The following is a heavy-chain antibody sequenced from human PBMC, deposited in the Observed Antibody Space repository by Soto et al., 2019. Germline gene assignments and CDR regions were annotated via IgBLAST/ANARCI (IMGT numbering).Heavy chain of an antibody. V-gene: IGHV4-59*01. CDR2: IHYSGST. CDR3: ARGGVAARKGRWSDP. CDR1: GGSISSYY. J-gene: IGHJ5*02. D-gene: IGHD6-25*01. Sequence: SETLSLTCTVSGGSISSYYWGWIRQPPGKGLEWIGYIHYSGSTNYNPSLRSRVTISVDTPKNQFSLKVNSMTAADTAIYYCARGGVAARKGRWSDPWGQGTLVTVSS.